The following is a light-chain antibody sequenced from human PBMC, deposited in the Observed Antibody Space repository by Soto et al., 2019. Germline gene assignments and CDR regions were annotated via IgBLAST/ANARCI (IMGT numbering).Light chain of an antibody. Sequence: QSALTQPASVSGSPGQSITISCTGTSSDVGGYYYVSWYQHHPGKAPKLMIYDVSNRPSGVSNRFSGSMSGNTASLTISGLQAEDEADYYCSSYTSSSTLVLFGGGTKLTVL. CDR3: SSYTSSSTLVL. CDR1: SSDVGGYYY. V-gene: IGLV2-14*03. CDR2: DVS. J-gene: IGLJ2*01.